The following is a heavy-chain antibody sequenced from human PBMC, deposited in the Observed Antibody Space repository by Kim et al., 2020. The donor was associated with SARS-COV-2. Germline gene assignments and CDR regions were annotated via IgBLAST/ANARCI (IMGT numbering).Heavy chain of an antibody. CDR1: GYTFTSYA. CDR2: INAGNGNT. Sequence: ASVKVSCKASGYTFTSYAMHWVRQAPGQRLEWMGWINAGNGNTKYSQKFQGRVTITRDTSASTAYMELSSLRSEDTAVYYCARGAVGDYYYYYGMDVWGQGTTVTVSS. D-gene: IGHD1-26*01. V-gene: IGHV1-3*01. J-gene: IGHJ6*02. CDR3: ARGAVGDYYYYYGMDV.